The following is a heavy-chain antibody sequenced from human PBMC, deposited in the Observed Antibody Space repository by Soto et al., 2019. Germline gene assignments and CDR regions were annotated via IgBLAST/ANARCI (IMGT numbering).Heavy chain of an antibody. CDR1: GGSSSGYY. D-gene: IGHD3-3*01. Sequence: ETLSLTCAVYGGSSSGYYWSWIRQPPGKGLEWIGEMNHSGSTNYNPSLKSRATMSIDTSKNQFSLTVRSVSAADTAMYYCARARSYGNYDGPNWFDPWGQGTLVTVSS. J-gene: IGHJ5*02. V-gene: IGHV4-34*01. CDR2: MNHSGST. CDR3: ARARSYGNYDGPNWFDP.